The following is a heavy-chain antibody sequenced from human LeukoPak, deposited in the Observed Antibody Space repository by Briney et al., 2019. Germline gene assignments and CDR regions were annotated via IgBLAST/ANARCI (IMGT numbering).Heavy chain of an antibody. Sequence: GGSLRLSCAASGFTFGTSFMHWVRQAPGKGLEWVAVISYDGSNQYYADSVKGRFTISRDNSKNTLYLQMNSLRAEDTAVYYCARSYYDITANYYYYGMDVWGQGTTVTVSS. D-gene: IGHD3-9*01. CDR3: ARSYYDITANYYYYGMDV. J-gene: IGHJ6*02. V-gene: IGHV3-30-3*01. CDR2: ISYDGSNQ. CDR1: GFTFGTSF.